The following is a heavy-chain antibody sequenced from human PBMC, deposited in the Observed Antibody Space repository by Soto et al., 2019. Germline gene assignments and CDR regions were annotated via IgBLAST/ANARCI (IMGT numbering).Heavy chain of an antibody. J-gene: IGHJ6*02. Sequence: PSETLSLTCAVYGGSFSGYYWSWIRQPPGKGLEWIGEINHSGSTNYNPSLKSRVTISVDTSKNQFSLKLSSVTAADTAVYYCARGPNILTGYYRGYYYGMDVWGHGTTVT. V-gene: IGHV4-34*01. CDR2: INHSGST. D-gene: IGHD3-9*01. CDR1: GGSFSGYY. CDR3: ARGPNILTGYYRGYYYGMDV.